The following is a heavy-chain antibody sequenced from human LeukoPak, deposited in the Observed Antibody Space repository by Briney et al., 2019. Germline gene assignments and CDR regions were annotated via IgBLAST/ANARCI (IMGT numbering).Heavy chain of an antibody. V-gene: IGHV1-8*01. CDR1: GYTFTSYD. D-gene: IGHD6-19*01. CDR3: ARGRTVAGTRANALHY. Sequence: GASVKVSCKASGYTFTSYDINWVRQATGQGLKWMGWMNPNSGNTGYAQKFQGRVTMTRNTSISTAYMELSSLRSEDTAVYYCARGRTVAGTRANALHYWGQGTLVTVSS. CDR2: MNPNSGNT. J-gene: IGHJ4*02.